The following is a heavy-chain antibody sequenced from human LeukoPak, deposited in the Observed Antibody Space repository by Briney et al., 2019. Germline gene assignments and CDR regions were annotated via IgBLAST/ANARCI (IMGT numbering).Heavy chain of an antibody. D-gene: IGHD3-22*01. Sequence: SQTLSLTCTVSGGSISSGDYYWSWIRQPPGKGLEWIAYMYYSGSTYYNPSLKSRVTMSADTSKNQLSQKLSSVTAADTAVYYCARPYYYDSRIDPWGQEILVTVSS. CDR1: GGSISSGDYY. CDR2: MYYSGST. V-gene: IGHV4-30-4*01. CDR3: ARPYYYDSRIDP. J-gene: IGHJ5*02.